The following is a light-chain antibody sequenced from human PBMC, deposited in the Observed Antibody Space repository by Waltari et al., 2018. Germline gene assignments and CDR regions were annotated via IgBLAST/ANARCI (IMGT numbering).Light chain of an antibody. V-gene: IGLV2-23*01. CDR1: NNDVGSYTL. J-gene: IGLJ3*02. CDR2: EDS. CDR3: CSYAGGNTWV. Sequence: QSALPQPASVSGSPGQTITISCTGTNNDVGSYTLYPCYRQHPGKAHKLMIYEDSNWPSGVSHRFSGSKSGNTASLAISGLQADDEADYYCCSYAGGNTWVFGGGTKLTVL.